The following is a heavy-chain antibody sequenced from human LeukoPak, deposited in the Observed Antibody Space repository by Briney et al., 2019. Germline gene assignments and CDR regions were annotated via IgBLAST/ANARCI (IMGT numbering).Heavy chain of an antibody. D-gene: IGHD6-19*01. V-gene: IGHV1-69*13. CDR3: ARGRMAGTYVFDY. J-gene: IGHJ4*02. CDR2: IIPIFGTA. CDR1: GDTFSSYA. Sequence: ASVKVSCKASGDTFSSYAISWVRQAPGQGLEWMGGIIPIFGTANYAQKFQGRVTITADESTSTTYMELSSLRSEDTAVYYCARGRMAGTYVFDYWGQGTLVTVSS.